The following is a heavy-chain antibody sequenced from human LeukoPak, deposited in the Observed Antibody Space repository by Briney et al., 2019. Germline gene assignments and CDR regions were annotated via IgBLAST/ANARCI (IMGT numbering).Heavy chain of an antibody. Sequence: QAGGFLRLSCAASGFTFSTYWMHWVRQPPGKGLVWVSRINGDGTQTNYADSVKGRFTVSRDNAKNTLYLQMNSLRADDTAVYFCIRDLRDHDYWGQGALVTVSS. CDR3: IRDLRDHDY. CDR1: GFTFSTYW. J-gene: IGHJ4*02. V-gene: IGHV3-74*01. CDR2: INGDGTQT.